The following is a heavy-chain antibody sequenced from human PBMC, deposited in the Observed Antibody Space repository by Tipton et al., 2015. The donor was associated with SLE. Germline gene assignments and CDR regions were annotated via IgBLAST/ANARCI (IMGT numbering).Heavy chain of an antibody. D-gene: IGHD5-24*01. CDR3: AKDSHVELATTSNIDY. CDR1: GFTFDDYD. J-gene: IGHJ4*02. V-gene: IGHV3-9*01. CDR2: ISWNSATI. Sequence: SLRLSCSASGFTFDDYDMHWVRQVPGKGLEWVSGISWNSATIAYADSVKGRFTISRDNVRNSLDLQMNSLRAEDTALYYCAKDSHVELATTSNIDYWGQGTLVTVSS.